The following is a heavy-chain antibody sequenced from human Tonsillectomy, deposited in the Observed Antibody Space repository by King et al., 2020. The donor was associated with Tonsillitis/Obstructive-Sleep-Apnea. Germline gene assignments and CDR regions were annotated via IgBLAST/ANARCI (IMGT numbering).Heavy chain of an antibody. Sequence: VQLVESGGGVVQPGRSLRLSCVASGFTFSSCAMNWVRQAPGKGLEWVAVISYDGSNKYYADSVKGRFTISRDNSKNTLYLQMSSLRAEDTAVYYCARDSRIADYEYYYYMDVWGKGTTVTVSS. J-gene: IGHJ6*03. CDR1: GFTFSSCA. V-gene: IGHV3-30*04. D-gene: IGHD4-17*01. CDR3: ARDSRIADYEYYYYMDV. CDR2: ISYDGSNK.